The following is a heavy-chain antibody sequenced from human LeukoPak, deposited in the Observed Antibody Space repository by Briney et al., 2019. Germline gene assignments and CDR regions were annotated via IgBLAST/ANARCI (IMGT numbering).Heavy chain of an antibody. J-gene: IGHJ6*03. V-gene: IGHV4-59*11. CDR2: IYYSGST. CDR3: ARENSYCSSTSCYYYYMDV. D-gene: IGHD2-2*01. CDR1: GGSISSHY. Sequence: SETLSLTCTVSGGSISSHYWSWIRQPPGKGLEWIWYIYYSGSTNYKPSLKSRVTISVDTSKNQFSLKLSSVTAADTAVYYCARENSYCSSTSCYYYYMDVWGKGTTVTVSS.